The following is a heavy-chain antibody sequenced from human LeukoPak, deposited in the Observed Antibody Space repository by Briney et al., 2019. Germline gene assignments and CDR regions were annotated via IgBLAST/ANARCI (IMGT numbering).Heavy chain of an antibody. Sequence: SETLSLTCAVYGGSFSGYYWSWIRQPPGKGLEWIGETNHSGSTNYNPSLKSRVTISVDTSKNQFSLKLSSVTAADTAVYYCARGRLGIVVVTTGGYFDYWGQGTLVTVSS. CDR1: GGSFSGYY. CDR2: TNHSGST. J-gene: IGHJ4*02. D-gene: IGHD2-15*01. CDR3: ARGRLGIVVVTTGGYFDY. V-gene: IGHV4-34*01.